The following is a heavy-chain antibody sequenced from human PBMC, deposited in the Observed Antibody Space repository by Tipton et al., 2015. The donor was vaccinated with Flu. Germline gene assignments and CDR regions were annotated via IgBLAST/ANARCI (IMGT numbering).Heavy chain of an antibody. CDR3: ARDLWNDRRAYYYYGVDV. Sequence: TLSLTCAVSGGSIHIYYWGWVRQPPGKGLEWIGSIYYSGTTYYNPSLKSRVTISVDSSKNEFSLTLASLTAADTAVYYCARDLWNDRRAYYYYGVDVWGQGP. CDR1: GGSIHIYY. V-gene: IGHV4-39*07. J-gene: IGHJ6*02. CDR2: IYYSGTT. D-gene: IGHD1-1*01.